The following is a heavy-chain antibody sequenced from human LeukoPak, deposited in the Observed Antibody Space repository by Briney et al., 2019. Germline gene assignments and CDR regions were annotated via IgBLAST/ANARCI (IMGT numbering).Heavy chain of an antibody. Sequence: SVNVSCKASGGSFTSYGISWVRQAPGQGLEWMGKIIPIYGRANYGQKFQGRVTITADELTTTSYMELSSLTAEDMAVYYCAAGGAYEFRDDYWGQGTLVTVSS. D-gene: IGHD3-3*01. V-gene: IGHV1-69*13. J-gene: IGHJ4*02. CDR2: IIPIYGRA. CDR1: GGSFTSYG. CDR3: AAGGAYEFRDDY.